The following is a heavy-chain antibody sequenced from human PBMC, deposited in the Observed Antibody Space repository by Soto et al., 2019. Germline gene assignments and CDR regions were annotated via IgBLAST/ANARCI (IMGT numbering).Heavy chain of an antibody. CDR1: GGTFSGYA. CDR2: IIPIFGTA. V-gene: IGHV1-69*13. CDR3: ASMGEDSSGFRTH. J-gene: IGHJ4*02. Sequence: GASVKVSCKASGGTFSGYAISWVRQAPGQGLEWMGGIIPIFGTANYAQKFQGRVTITADESTSTAYMELSSLRSEDTAVYYCASMGEDSSGFRTHWGQGTLVTVSS. D-gene: IGHD3-22*01.